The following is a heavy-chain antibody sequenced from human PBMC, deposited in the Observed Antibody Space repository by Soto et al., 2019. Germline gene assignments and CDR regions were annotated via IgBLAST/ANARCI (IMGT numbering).Heavy chain of an antibody. CDR2: ISGSGGST. CDR1: GFTFSSYA. V-gene: IGHV3-23*01. J-gene: IGHJ4*02. CDR3: AKPHYDSSGLCFDY. D-gene: IGHD3-22*01. Sequence: HPGGSLRLSCAASGFTFSSYAMSWVRQAPGKGLEWVSAISGSGGSTYYADSVKGRFTISRDNSKNTLYLQMNSLRAEDTAVYYCAKPHYDSSGLCFDYWGQGTLVTVSS.